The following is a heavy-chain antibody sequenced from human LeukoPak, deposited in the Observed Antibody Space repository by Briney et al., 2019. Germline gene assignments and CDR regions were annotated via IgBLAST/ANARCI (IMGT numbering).Heavy chain of an antibody. CDR1: GFTFSSYA. Sequence: PGGSLRLSCAASGFTFSSYAMSWVRQAPGKGLEWVAVISYDGSNKYYAGSVKGRFTISRDNSKNTLYLQMNSLRAEDTAVYYCARDPPTQGHYGMDVWGQGTTVTVSS. D-gene: IGHD2-15*01. V-gene: IGHV3-30-3*01. J-gene: IGHJ6*02. CDR3: ARDPPTQGHYGMDV. CDR2: ISYDGSNK.